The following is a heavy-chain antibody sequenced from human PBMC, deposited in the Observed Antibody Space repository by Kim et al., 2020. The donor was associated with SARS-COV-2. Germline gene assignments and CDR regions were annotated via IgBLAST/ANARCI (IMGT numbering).Heavy chain of an antibody. J-gene: IGHJ4*02. CDR2: IHYRGST. CDR3: ARGGEGPDY. CDR1: GGSISSHY. D-gene: IGHD3-10*01. Sequence: SETLSLTCIVSGGSISSHYWSWIRQPPGKGLEWIGYIHYRGSTNYNPSLKSRVTISVDMSENQFSLKLSSVTTADTAVYYCARGGEGPDYWGQGTLVTASS. V-gene: IGHV4-59*11.